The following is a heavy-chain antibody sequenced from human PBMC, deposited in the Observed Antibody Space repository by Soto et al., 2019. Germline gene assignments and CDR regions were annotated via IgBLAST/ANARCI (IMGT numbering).Heavy chain of an antibody. V-gene: IGHV4-61*01. D-gene: IGHD6-19*01. CDR2: IYYSGST. Sequence: QVQLQESGPGLVKPSETLSLTCTVSGGSVSSGSYYWSWIRQPPGKGLEWIGYIYYSGSTNYNPSLTSRVTISVDTSKNQFSLKLSSVTAADTAVYYCARGIEGWYQGRYYYGMDVWGQWTTVTVSS. CDR1: GGSVSSGSYY. J-gene: IGHJ6*02. CDR3: ARGIEGWYQGRYYYGMDV.